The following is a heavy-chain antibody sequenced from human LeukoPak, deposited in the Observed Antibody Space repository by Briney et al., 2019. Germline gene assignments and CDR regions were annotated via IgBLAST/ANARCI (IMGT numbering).Heavy chain of an antibody. CDR2: INPNSGGT. CDR1: GYTFTGYY. Sequence: ASVKVSCKASGYTFTGYYMHWVRQAPGQGLEWMGWINPNSGGTNYAQKFQGRVTMTRDTSISTAYMELSRLRSDDTAMYYCARVPIVGATPFDYWGQGTLVTVSS. J-gene: IGHJ4*02. V-gene: IGHV1-2*02. CDR3: ARVPIVGATPFDY. D-gene: IGHD1-26*01.